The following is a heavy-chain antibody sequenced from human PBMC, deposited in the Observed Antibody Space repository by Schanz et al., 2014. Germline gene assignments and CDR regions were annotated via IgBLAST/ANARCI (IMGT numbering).Heavy chain of an antibody. J-gene: IGHJ2*01. CDR2: IYIGGNT. V-gene: IGHV3-66*01. Sequence: EVQLLESGGGLVQPGGSLRLSCAASGFSVGNKYMNWVRQAPGKGLEWVSFIYIGGNTYYADSVKGRFTISRDNSKNTVYLQMNSLRAEDTAVYFCAKDLGVDCGDGCFNWYFDLWGRGTLVTVSS. CDR1: GFSVGNKY. CDR3: AKDLGVDCGDGCFNWYFDL. D-gene: IGHD2-21*02.